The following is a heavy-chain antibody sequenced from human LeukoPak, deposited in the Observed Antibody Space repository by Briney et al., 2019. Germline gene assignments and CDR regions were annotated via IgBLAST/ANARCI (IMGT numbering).Heavy chain of an antibody. V-gene: IGHV3-30*18. CDR1: KFTFSHYG. CDR2: ISYDGSNK. J-gene: IGHJ4*02. Sequence: GGSLRLSCTASKFTFSHYGMHWVRQAPGKGLEWVAVISYDGSNKYYADSVKGRFTISRDNSKNTLYLQMNSLRAEDTAVYYCAKISSLDYWGQGTLVTVSS. D-gene: IGHD6-13*01. CDR3: AKISSLDY.